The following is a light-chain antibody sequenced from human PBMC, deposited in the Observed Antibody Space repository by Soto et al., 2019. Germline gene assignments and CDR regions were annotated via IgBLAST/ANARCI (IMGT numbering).Light chain of an antibody. Sequence: DIPLTQSPSFLSASVGDRVTITCRASQGISSYLAWYQQKPGKAPKLLIYAASTLQSGVPSRFSGSGSATEFTLTISSLQPEDFATYYCQQLNSYLLFGGGTKVEIK. CDR3: QQLNSYLL. CDR2: AAS. V-gene: IGKV1-9*01. J-gene: IGKJ4*01. CDR1: QGISSY.